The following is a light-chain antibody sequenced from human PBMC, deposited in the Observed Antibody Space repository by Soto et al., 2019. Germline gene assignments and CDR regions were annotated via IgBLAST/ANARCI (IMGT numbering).Light chain of an antibody. CDR1: DDVNRG. J-gene: IGKJ1*01. V-gene: IGKV1-5*03. Sequence: DIQMTQFPSTLSASIGDRVTLTCRASDDVNRGLAWYQQKPGKAPKLLIYMTSSLEEGVSSRFSGSGSGTEFSLTIRSLQSDDFATYHCQQYSSYPWTFGEGTRVDIK. CDR2: MTS. CDR3: QQYSSYPWT.